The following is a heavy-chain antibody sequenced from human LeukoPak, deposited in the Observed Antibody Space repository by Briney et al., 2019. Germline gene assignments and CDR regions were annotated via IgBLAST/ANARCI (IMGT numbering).Heavy chain of an antibody. D-gene: IGHD3-10*01. CDR3: AKTGDPYYGSGSYGMDV. CDR2: IDPSDSYT. CDR1: GYSSTSYW. V-gene: IGHV5-10-1*01. Sequence: GESLKISCKGSGYSSTSYWITWVRQMPGKGLEWMGRIDPSDSYTDYSPSFQGHVTISADKSISTAYLQWSSLKASDSAMYYCAKTGDPYYGSGSYGMDVWGQGTTVTVSS. J-gene: IGHJ6*02.